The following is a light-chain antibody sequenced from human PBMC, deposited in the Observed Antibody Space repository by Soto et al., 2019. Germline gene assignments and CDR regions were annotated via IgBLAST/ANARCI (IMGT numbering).Light chain of an antibody. J-gene: IGLJ2*01. Sequence: QSVLPQPASVSGSPGQSITISCTGTRSDVGSHNLVSWYQQDPGKAPKLMIYDVSKRPSGVSNRFSGSKSGNTASLTISGLQAEDEADYYCCSYAGSSTVVFGGGTKVTVL. V-gene: IGLV2-23*02. CDR1: RSDVGSHNL. CDR3: CSYAGSSTVV. CDR2: DVS.